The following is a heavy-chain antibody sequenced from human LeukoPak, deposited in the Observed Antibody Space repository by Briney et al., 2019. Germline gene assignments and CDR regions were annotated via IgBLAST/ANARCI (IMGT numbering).Heavy chain of an antibody. D-gene: IGHD1-26*01. Sequence: GGSLRLSCAASGFTFSSYEMNWVRQAPGKGLEWVSYISNSGSTIYYAASVNGRFTISRDNAKNSLYLQTNRLRAEDTAVYYCARGGVYRPNYYYYYGMDVWGQGTTVTVSS. CDR1: GFTFSSYE. J-gene: IGHJ6*02. CDR2: ISNSGSTI. CDR3: ARGGVYRPNYYYYYGMDV. V-gene: IGHV3-48*03.